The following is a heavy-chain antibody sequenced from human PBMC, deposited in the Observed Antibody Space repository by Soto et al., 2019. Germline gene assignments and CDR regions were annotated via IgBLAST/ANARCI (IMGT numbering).Heavy chain of an antibody. CDR2: ISSSSIYT. CDR3: EREGGWDIVVVPAAHGGMDV. J-gene: IGHJ6*02. Sequence: GGSLRLSCAACGFTFSDYYMSWIRQAPWKGLEWVSYISSSSIYTNYADSVKGRFTISRDNAKNSLYLQMKSLRAEDTAVYYCEREGGWDIVVVPAAHGGMDVSGQGTTVTVSS. CDR1: GFTFSDYY. D-gene: IGHD2-2*01. V-gene: IGHV3-11*06.